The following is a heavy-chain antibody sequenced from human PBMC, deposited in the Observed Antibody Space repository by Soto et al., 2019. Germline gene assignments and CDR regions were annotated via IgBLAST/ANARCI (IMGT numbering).Heavy chain of an antibody. CDR3: GRGGYRGYRDY. CDR1: GGSFSGYY. D-gene: IGHD5-12*01. J-gene: IGHJ4*02. CDR2: INHRGST. Sequence: SETLSLTCAVYGGSFSGYYWSWIRQPPGKGLEWIGEINHRGSTNYNPSLKSRVTISVDTSKNQFSLKLSSVTAADTAVYYCGRGGYRGYRDYWGQGTLVTVSS. V-gene: IGHV4-34*01.